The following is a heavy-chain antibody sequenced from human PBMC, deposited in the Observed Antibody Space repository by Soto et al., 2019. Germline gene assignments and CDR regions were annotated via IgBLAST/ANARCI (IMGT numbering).Heavy chain of an antibody. Sequence: QVQLVESGGGVVQPGRSLRLSCAASGFTFSSYGMHWVRQAPGKGLEWVAVIWYDGSNKYYADSVKGRFTISRDNSKTTLYLQMNSLRAEDTAVYYCARSFCSGGSCYDYWGQGTLVTVSS. CDR1: GFTFSSYG. V-gene: IGHV3-33*01. D-gene: IGHD2-15*01. CDR2: IWYDGSNK. CDR3: ARSFCSGGSCYDY. J-gene: IGHJ4*02.